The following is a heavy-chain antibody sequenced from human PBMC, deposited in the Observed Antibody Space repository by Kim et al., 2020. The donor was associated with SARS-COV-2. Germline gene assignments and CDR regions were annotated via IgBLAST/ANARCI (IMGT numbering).Heavy chain of an antibody. CDR2: IWYDGSNK. D-gene: IGHD6-6*01. Sequence: GGSLRLSCAASGFTFSSYAMHWVRQAPGKGLEWVAVIWYDGSNKYYADSVKGRFTISRDNSKNTLYLQMNSLRAEDTAVYYCANDRGGQLADYYYYGMDVWGRGTVLTVSS. CDR1: GFTFSSYA. V-gene: IGHV3-33*06. J-gene: IGHJ6*02. CDR3: ANDRGGQLADYYYYGMDV.